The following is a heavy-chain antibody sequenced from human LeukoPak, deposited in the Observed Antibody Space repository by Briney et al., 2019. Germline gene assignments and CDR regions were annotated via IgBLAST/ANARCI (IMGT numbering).Heavy chain of an antibody. V-gene: IGHV4-34*01. CDR1: GGSFSGYY. J-gene: IGHJ2*01. Sequence: KPSETLSLTCAVYGGSFSGYYWSWIRQPPGKGPEWIGEMNHSGSTNYNPSLKSRVTISVDTSKNQFSLKLSSVTAADTAVYYCARGFDLWGRGTLVTVSS. CDR3: ARGFDL. CDR2: MNHSGST.